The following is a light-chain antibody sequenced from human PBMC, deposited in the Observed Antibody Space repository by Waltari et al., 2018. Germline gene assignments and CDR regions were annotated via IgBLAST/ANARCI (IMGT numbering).Light chain of an antibody. CDR1: QSVSNNV. CDR3: QQYDSIVLT. J-gene: IGKJ4*01. Sequence: CRARQSVSNNVLNWYQQKPGQAPRLLIDGAASRATGIPDRFSGSGSGTDFTLTISRLEPEDFAVYYCQQYDSIVLTFGGGTKVEI. V-gene: IGKV3-20*01. CDR2: GAA.